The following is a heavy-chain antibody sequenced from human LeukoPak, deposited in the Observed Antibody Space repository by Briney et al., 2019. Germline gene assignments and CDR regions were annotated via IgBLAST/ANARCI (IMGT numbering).Heavy chain of an antibody. J-gene: IGHJ5*02. Sequence: ASVKVSCKASGYTFTSYGISWVRQAPGQGLEWMGWISAYNGNTNYAQKLQGRVTMTTDTSTSTAYMELRSLRSDDTAVYYCARVTRGADGHDWFDPWGQGILVTVSS. D-gene: IGHD3-16*01. CDR2: ISAYNGNT. V-gene: IGHV1-18*01. CDR3: ARVTRGADGHDWFDP. CDR1: GYTFTSYG.